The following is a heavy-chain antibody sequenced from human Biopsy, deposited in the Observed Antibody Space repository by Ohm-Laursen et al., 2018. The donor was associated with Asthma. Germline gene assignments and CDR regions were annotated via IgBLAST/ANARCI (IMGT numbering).Heavy chain of an antibody. CDR1: GFNFHNYG. V-gene: IGHV3-30*18. J-gene: IGHJ4*02. CDR3: AKDRVAGRSYYFDY. Sequence: SLRLPCSASGFNFHNYGMNWVRRAPGKGLEWVAHILFDGRKINYPDSVKGRFTISRDNSKNMIYLQMNSLRPEDTAVYYCAKDRVAGRSYYFDYWGQGSLVSVSS. D-gene: IGHD6-13*01. CDR2: ILFDGRKI.